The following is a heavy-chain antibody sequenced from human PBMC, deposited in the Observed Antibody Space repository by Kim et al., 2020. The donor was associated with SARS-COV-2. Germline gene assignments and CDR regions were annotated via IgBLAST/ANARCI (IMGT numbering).Heavy chain of an antibody. V-gene: IGHV3-23*01. D-gene: IGHD2-21*02. CDR2: ISGSGGST. J-gene: IGHJ4*02. Sequence: GGSLRLSCAASGFTFSSYAMSWVRQAPGKGLEWVSAISGSGGSTYYADSVKGRFTISRDNSKNTLYLQMNSLRAEDTAVYYCAKERLAYCGGDCYRSFDYWGQGTLVTVSS. CDR3: AKERLAYCGGDCYRSFDY. CDR1: GFTFSSYA.